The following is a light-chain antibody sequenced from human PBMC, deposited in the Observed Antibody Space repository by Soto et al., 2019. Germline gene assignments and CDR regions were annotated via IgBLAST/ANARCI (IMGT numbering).Light chain of an antibody. J-gene: IGKJ5*01. CDR3: QQRSNWPIT. CDR2: GAS. Sequence: ERVLTESRGTLYLCPGERATLSCRASQSVSNNYLAWYQQKPGQAPRLLIYGASNRATGIPDRFSGSGSGTDFTLTISSLEPEDFAVYYCQQRSNWPITFGQGTRLEIK. CDR1: QSVSNNY. V-gene: IGKV3D-20*02.